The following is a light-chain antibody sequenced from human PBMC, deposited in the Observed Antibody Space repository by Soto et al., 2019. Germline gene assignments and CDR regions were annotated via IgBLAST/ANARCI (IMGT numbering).Light chain of an antibody. J-gene: IGKJ5*01. CDR2: AAS. Sequence: DIKIPQAPSTLSGSVRDRVTITWRASQTISSWLAWYQQKPGKAPKLLIYAASTLQSGVPSRFSGSGSATDFTLTISSLQPEDFATYYCQQLNSYPITFGQGTRLEIK. CDR3: QQLNSYPIT. V-gene: IGKV1-5*01. CDR1: QTISSW.